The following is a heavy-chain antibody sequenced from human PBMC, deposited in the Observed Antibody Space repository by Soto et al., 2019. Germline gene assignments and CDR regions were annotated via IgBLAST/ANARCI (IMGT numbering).Heavy chain of an antibody. Sequence: GGSLRLSCAASGFTFSSYAMHWVRQAPGKGLEWVAVISYDGSNKYYADSVKGRFTISRDNSKNTLYLQMNSLRAEDTAVYYCAREIAAAAHDAFDIWGQGTMVTVSS. CDR1: GFTFSSYA. J-gene: IGHJ3*02. D-gene: IGHD6-13*01. CDR2: ISYDGSNK. V-gene: IGHV3-30-3*01. CDR3: AREIAAAAHDAFDI.